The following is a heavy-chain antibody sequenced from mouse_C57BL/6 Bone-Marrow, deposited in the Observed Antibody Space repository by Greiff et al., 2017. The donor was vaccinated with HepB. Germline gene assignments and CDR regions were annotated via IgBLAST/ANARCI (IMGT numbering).Heavy chain of an antibody. CDR2: IHPNSGST. J-gene: IGHJ2*01. V-gene: IGHV1-64*01. CDR3: ATDGSSPYYFDY. CDR1: GYTFTSYW. D-gene: IGHD1-1*01. Sequence: QVQLQQPGAELVKPGASVKLSCKASGYTFTSYWMHWVKQRPGQGLEWIGMIHPNSGSTNYNEKFKSKATLTVDKSSSTAYMQLSSLTSEDSAVYYCATDGSSPYYFDYWGKGTTLTVSS.